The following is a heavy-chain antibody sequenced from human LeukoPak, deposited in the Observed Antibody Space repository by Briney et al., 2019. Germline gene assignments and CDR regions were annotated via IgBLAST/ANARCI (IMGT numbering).Heavy chain of an antibody. D-gene: IGHD6-19*01. V-gene: IGHV3-30*18. CDR2: ISYDGSSK. J-gene: IGHJ4*02. CDR3: AKDPHLYSSGWDYYFDY. CDR1: GFTFSSYG. Sequence: GGSLRLSCAASGFTFSSYGMHWVRQAPGKGLEWVAVISYDGSSKYYADSVKGRFTISRDNSKNTLYLQMNSLRAEDTAVYYCAKDPHLYSSGWDYYFDYWGQGTLVTVSS.